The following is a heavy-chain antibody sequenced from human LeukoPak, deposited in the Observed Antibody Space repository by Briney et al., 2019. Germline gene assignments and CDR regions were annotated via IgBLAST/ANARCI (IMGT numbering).Heavy chain of an antibody. CDR3: ASYSSGYGGS. CDR2: INHSGST. J-gene: IGHJ6*02. D-gene: IGHD5-12*01. CDR1: GGSFSGYY. Sequence: SETLSLTCAVYGGSFSGYYWSWIRQPPGRGLEWIGEINHSGSTNYNPSLKSRVTISVDTSKNQFSLKLSSVTAADTAVYYCASYSSGYGGSWGQGTTVTVSS. V-gene: IGHV4-34*01.